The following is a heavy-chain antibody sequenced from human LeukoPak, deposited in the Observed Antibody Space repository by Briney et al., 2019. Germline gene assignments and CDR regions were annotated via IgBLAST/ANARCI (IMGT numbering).Heavy chain of an antibody. Sequence: SVKVSCKASGGTFSSYAISWVRQAPGQGLEWMGGIIPIFGTANYAQKFQGRVTITADESTSTAYMELSSPRSEDTAVYYCARSGYCSSTSCLWNWFDPWGQGTLVTVSS. CDR3: ARSGYCSSTSCLWNWFDP. J-gene: IGHJ5*02. V-gene: IGHV1-69*13. CDR2: IIPIFGTA. D-gene: IGHD2-2*01. CDR1: GGTFSSYA.